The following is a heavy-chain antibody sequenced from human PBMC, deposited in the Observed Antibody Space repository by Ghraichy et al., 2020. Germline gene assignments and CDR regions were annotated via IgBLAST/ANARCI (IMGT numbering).Heavy chain of an antibody. CDR2: INPAGTDK. CDR3: ATSQHSTAWN. J-gene: IGHJ4*02. Sequence: GESLNISCAASGVTSSNYWMSWVRQAPGKGLEWVANINPAGTDKYYVDSVKGRFTISRDNAKNSLYLQLNSLRPGDTAVYFCATSQHSTAWNWGQGTLVTVSS. V-gene: IGHV3-7*01. D-gene: IGHD2/OR15-2a*01. CDR1: GVTSSNYW.